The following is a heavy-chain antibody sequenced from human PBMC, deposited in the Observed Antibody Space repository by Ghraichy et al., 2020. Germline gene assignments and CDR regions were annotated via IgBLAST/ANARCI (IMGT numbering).Heavy chain of an antibody. CDR2: IYYSGST. D-gene: IGHD3-22*01. CDR3: ARASYYYDSSGYYSNWFDP. J-gene: IGHJ5*02. Sequence: SLNISCTVSGGSISSGDYYWSWIRQPPGKGLEWIGYIYYSGSTYYNPSLKSRVTISVDTSKNQFSLKLSSVTAADTAVYYCARASYYYDSSGYYSNWFDPWGQGTLVTVSS. V-gene: IGHV4-30-4*01. CDR1: GGSISSGDYY.